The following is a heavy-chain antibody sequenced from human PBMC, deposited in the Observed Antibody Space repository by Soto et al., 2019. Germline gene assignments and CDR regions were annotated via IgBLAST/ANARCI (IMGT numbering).Heavy chain of an antibody. CDR2: INHSGST. D-gene: IGHD1-26*01. Sequence: SETLSLTCAVYGGSFSGYYWSWIRQPPGKGLEWIGEINHSGSTNYNPSLKSRVTISVDTSKNQLSLKLSSVTAADTAVYYCARDQGAPDDAFDFWGQGTMVTVSS. CDR3: ARDQGAPDDAFDF. V-gene: IGHV4-34*01. J-gene: IGHJ3*01. CDR1: GGSFSGYY.